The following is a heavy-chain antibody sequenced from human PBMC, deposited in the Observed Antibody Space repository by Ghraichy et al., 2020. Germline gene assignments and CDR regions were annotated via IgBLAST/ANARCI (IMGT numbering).Heavy chain of an antibody. CDR3: ARGRGSGSPMDV. CDR2: ISYDGSNK. J-gene: IGHJ6*02. Sequence: LNISCAASGFTFSSYAMHWVRQAPGKGLEWVAVISYDGSNKYYADSVKGRFTISRDNSKNTLYLQMNSLRAEDTAVYYCARGRGSGSPMDVWGQGTTVTVSS. V-gene: IGHV3-30-3*01. CDR1: GFTFSSYA. D-gene: IGHD6-19*01.